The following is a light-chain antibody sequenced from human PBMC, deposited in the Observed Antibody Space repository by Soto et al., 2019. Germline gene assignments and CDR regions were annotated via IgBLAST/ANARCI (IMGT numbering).Light chain of an antibody. CDR2: GAS. CDR1: QSVSTK. Sequence: EMVMTQSPSTLSVSLGERAALSCRASQSVSTKLGWYQQKPGQAPMLLIYGASTRATGIPARFSGSGSGTEFALTISSLPSEDFAVYYCQQHDQGWTFGQGTKVEIK. CDR3: QQHDQGWT. J-gene: IGKJ1*01. V-gene: IGKV3-15*01.